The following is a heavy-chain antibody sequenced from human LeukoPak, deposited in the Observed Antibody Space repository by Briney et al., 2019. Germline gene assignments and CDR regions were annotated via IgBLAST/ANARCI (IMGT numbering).Heavy chain of an antibody. CDR2: TGTAGDT. J-gene: IGHJ4*02. Sequence: GGSLRLSCAASGFTFSTYDFHWVRQTTGKGLEWVSATGTAGDTWYSGSAKGRFTISRENAKSSMYLQMNSLRVGDTAVYYCARQNRNGFDYWGQGTLVTASS. CDR3: ARQNRNGFDY. CDR1: GFTFSTYD. V-gene: IGHV3-13*01. D-gene: IGHD2-8*01.